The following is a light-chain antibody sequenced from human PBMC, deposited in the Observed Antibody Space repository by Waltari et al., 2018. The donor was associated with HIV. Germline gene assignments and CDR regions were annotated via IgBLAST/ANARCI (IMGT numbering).Light chain of an antibody. Sequence: QSALTQPASVSGSPGQSITISCTGTSSDVGGYNYVSWYQQHPGKAPKLMIFAVSNRPSGASNRFSGSKSGNTASLTISGLQAEDEADYYCSSYTGTSTHVVIGGGTKLTVL. CDR3: SSYTGTSTHVV. J-gene: IGLJ2*01. CDR2: AVS. CDR1: SSDVGGYNY. V-gene: IGLV2-14*01.